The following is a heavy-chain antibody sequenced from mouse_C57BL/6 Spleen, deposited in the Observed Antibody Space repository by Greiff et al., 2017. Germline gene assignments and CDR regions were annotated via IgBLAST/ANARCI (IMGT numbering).Heavy chain of an antibody. V-gene: IGHV15-2*01. Sequence: VQLQQSGSELRSPGSSVKLSCKDFDSEVFPIAYMSWVRQKPGHGFEWIGGILPSIGRTIYGEKFEDKATLDADTLSNTAYLELNSLTSEDSAIYYWARGEHYYVSSYAMDYWGQGTSVTVSS. D-gene: IGHD1-1*01. J-gene: IGHJ4*01. CDR1: DSEVFPIAY. CDR3: ARGEHYYVSSYAMDY. CDR2: ILPSIGRT.